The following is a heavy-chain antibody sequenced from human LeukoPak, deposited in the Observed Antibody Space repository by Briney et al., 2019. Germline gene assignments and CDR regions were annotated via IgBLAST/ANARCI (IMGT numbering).Heavy chain of an antibody. CDR3: ARGRGLGVVSPYFDY. Sequence: GGSLRLSCVVSGFSVSNNYIIWVRPAPGNGLERVSVIYGDGRTSHSASVRGRFTISRDNSKNIVSLQMNNLRAEDTAVYYCARGRGLGVVSPYFDYWGQGTLVTVSS. J-gene: IGHJ4*02. V-gene: IGHV3-53*01. D-gene: IGHD3-3*01. CDR2: IYGDGRT. CDR1: GFSVSNNY.